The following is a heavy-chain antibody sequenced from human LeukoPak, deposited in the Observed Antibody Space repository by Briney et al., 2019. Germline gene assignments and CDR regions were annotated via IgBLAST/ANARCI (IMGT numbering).Heavy chain of an antibody. Sequence: VASVRVSCKASGYTFTGYYMHWVRQAPGQGLEWMGWINPNSGGTNYAQKFQGRVTMTRDTSISTAYMELSRLRSDDTAVYYCARDGFAVTTHLFDYWGQGTLVTVSS. CDR1: GYTFTGYY. D-gene: IGHD4-11*01. V-gene: IGHV1-2*02. CDR2: INPNSGGT. CDR3: ARDGFAVTTHLFDY. J-gene: IGHJ4*02.